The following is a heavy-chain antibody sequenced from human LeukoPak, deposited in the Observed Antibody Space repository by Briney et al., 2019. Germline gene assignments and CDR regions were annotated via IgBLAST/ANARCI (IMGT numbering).Heavy chain of an antibody. D-gene: IGHD3-16*01. J-gene: IGHJ4*02. CDR3: VRDLILVWTPGDDFDH. V-gene: IGHV3-74*01. Sequence: GSLRLSCAASGFTFSNYWMHWVRQAPGKGLEWVPRINERATIISYADSVKGRFTISRENARNTLYLQMNSLTAEDTAVYYCVRDLILVWTPGDDFDHWGQGTLVTVSS. CDR2: INERATII. CDR1: GFTFSNYW.